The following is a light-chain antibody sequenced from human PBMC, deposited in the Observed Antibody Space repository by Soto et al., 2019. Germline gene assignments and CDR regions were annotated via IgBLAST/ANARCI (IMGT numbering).Light chain of an antibody. J-gene: IGLJ1*01. Sequence: QSVLAQPASVSGSPGQSITISCTGTSSDVGGYNYVSWYQQHPGKAPKLMIYDVSNRPSGVSNRFSGSKSGNTASLTISGLQAEDEADYYFSSYTSSSTPVVFGTGSKVTVL. CDR1: SSDVGGYNY. V-gene: IGLV2-14*01. CDR3: SSYTSSSTPVV. CDR2: DVS.